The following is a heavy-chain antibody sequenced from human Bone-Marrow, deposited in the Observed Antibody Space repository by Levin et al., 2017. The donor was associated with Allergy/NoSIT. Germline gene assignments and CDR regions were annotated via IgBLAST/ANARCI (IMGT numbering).Heavy chain of an antibody. V-gene: IGHV3-73*01. CDR2: IRTEVNGYAT. Sequence: PGGSLRLSCVASGLTFSASAMHWVRQATGKGLEWVGRIRTEVNGYATAYAPSVEGRFTISRDDSRNTLYLMMNSLKSDDTATYYCMGLTTVTLWGQGTRVTVSS. CDR3: MGLTTVTL. J-gene: IGHJ4*02. CDR1: GLTFSASA. D-gene: IGHD4-17*01.